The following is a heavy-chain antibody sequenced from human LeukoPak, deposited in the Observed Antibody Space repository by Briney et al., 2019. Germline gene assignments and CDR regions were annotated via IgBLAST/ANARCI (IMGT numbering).Heavy chain of an antibody. Sequence: GSLRLSCAASGFTFSSYWMHWVRQAPGKGLVWVSRIKGDGSSTSYADSVKGRFTISRDNAKNSLYLQMNSLRGEDTAVYYCARDGGERYDSSGYYYWGQGTLVTVSS. CDR1: GFTFSSYW. CDR3: ARDGGERYDSSGYYY. D-gene: IGHD3-22*01. J-gene: IGHJ4*02. CDR2: IKGDGSST. V-gene: IGHV3-74*01.